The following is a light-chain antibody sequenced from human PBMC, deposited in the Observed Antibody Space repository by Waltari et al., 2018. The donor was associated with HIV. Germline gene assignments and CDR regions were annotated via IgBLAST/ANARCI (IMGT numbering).Light chain of an antibody. CDR1: SSNIGRTS. Sequence: QSVLTQPPSASGTPGQRVTMSCSGSSSNIGRTSVNWYQQLPGTAPKLLIYSDNQRPFGVPDRFSGSKSGTSGYLAISGLQSEDEAVYYCASWEDSLNGVVFGGGTKLTVL. CDR3: ASWEDSLNGVV. CDR2: SDN. V-gene: IGLV1-44*01. J-gene: IGLJ2*01.